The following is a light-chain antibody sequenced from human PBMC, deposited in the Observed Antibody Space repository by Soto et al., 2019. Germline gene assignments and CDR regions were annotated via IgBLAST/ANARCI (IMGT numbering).Light chain of an antibody. CDR3: TSYTSSSTPYV. CDR2: DVS. V-gene: IGLV2-14*01. J-gene: IGLJ1*01. CDR1: SSDVGAYTY. Sequence: QSVLTQPASVSGSPGQSITISCAGTSSDVGAYTYVSWYQQHPGKAPKLMICDVSNRPSGVSNRFSGSKSGNTASLTISGLQAEDEADYYCTSYTSSSTPYVFGGGTKVTVL.